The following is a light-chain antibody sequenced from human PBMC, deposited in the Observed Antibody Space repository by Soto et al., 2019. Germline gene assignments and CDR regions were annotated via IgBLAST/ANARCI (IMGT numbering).Light chain of an antibody. CDR2: RAS. CDR3: QRFGSSPRYT. J-gene: IGKJ2*01. V-gene: IGKV3-20*01. CDR1: QSVNSDY. Sequence: EIVLTQSPGTLSLSPGEGATLSCKASQSVNSDYLAWYQQKPGPAPRLLIYRASSRATGIPDRFSGSGSGTDFTLTISRLEPEDFAVYYCQRFGSSPRYTFGQGTKLEIK.